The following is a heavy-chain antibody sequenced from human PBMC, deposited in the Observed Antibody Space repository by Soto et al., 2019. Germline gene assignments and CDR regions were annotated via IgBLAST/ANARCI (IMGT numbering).Heavy chain of an antibody. V-gene: IGHV3-21*01. CDR1: GFTFSSYS. Sequence: EVQLVESGGGLVKPGGSLRLSCAASGFTFSSYSMNWVRQAPGKGLEWVSSISSSSSYIYYADSVKGRFTISRDNAKNSLYLQMNSLRAEDTAVYYCARGVYYDSSGRINFDYWGQGTLVTVSS. J-gene: IGHJ4*02. CDR2: ISSSSSYI. D-gene: IGHD3-22*01. CDR3: ARGVYYDSSGRINFDY.